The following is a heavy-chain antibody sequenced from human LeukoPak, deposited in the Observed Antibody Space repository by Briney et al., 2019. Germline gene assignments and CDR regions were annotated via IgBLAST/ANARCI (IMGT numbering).Heavy chain of an antibody. V-gene: IGHV4-34*01. Sequence: PSETLSLTCAVYGGSFSGYYWSWIRQPPGKGLEWIGEINHSGSTNYNPSLKSRVTISVDTSKNQFSLKLSSVTAADTAVHYCARGFPYYYDSSGYWGQGTLVTVSS. D-gene: IGHD3-22*01. CDR2: INHSGST. CDR3: ARGFPYYYDSSGY. J-gene: IGHJ4*02. CDR1: GGSFSGYY.